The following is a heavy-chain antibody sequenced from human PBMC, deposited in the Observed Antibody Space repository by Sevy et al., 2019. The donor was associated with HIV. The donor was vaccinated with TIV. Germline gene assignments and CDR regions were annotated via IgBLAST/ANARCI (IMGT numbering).Heavy chain of an antibody. J-gene: IGHJ1*01. CDR3: ARVYRGDAEYFQH. V-gene: IGHV3-7*01. CDR1: GFTFSNFW. Sequence: GGSLRLSCAASGFTFSNFWMSWVRQAPGKGLKWVANIKQDGSEKYYVDSVKGRFTISRDNAKNSLYLQMNSLRAEDTAVYYCARVYRGDAEYFQHWGQGTLVTVSS. CDR2: IKQDGSEK. D-gene: IGHD3-10*01.